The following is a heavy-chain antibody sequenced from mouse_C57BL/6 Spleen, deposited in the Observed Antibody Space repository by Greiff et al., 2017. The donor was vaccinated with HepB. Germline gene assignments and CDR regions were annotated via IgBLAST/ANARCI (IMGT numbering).Heavy chain of an antibody. CDR3: ARELGRAWFAY. D-gene: IGHD4-1*01. Sequence: QVQLQQSGAELVRPGPSVKVSCKASGYAFTNYLIEWVKQRPGQGLEWIGVINPGSGGTNYNEKFKGKATLTADKSSSTAYMQLSSLTSEDSAVYFCARELGRAWFAYWGQGTLVTVSA. J-gene: IGHJ3*01. V-gene: IGHV1-54*01. CDR1: GYAFTNYL. CDR2: INPGSGGT.